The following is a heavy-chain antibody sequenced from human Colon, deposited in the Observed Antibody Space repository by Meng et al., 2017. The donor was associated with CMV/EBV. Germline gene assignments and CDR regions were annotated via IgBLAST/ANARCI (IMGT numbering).Heavy chain of an antibody. CDR2: FNPEDGER. D-gene: IGHD6-13*01. V-gene: IGHV1-24*01. J-gene: IGHJ4*02. CDR3: ASERLGAAAIPLDH. Sequence: ASVKVSCKASGYTLTELSIHWVRQAPGKGLEWMGGFNPEDGERVYAQKFQGRISMTEDTSTDTAYMELSSLTFEDTAVFYCASERLGAAAIPLDHWGQGTLVTVSS. CDR1: GYTLTELS.